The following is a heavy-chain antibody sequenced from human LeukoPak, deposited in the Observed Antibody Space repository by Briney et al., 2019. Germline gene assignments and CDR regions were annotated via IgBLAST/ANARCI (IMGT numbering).Heavy chain of an antibody. Sequence: SETLSLTCAVYGGSFSGCYWSWIRQPPGKGLEWIGEINHSGSTNYNPSLKSRVTISVDTSKNQFSLKLSSVTAADTAVYYCARGSLLRSMDVWGQGTTVTVSS. V-gene: IGHV4-34*01. D-gene: IGHD3-3*01. J-gene: IGHJ6*02. CDR2: INHSGST. CDR1: GGSFSGCY. CDR3: ARGSLLRSMDV.